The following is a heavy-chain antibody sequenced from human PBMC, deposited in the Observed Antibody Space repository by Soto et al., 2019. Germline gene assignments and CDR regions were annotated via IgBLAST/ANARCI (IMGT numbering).Heavy chain of an antibody. CDR2: IKEDGSEK. Sequence: EVQLVESGGGLVQPGGSLRLSCAASGFTFSSHWMSWVRQAPGKGLEWVANIKEDGSEKYYVDSVQGRFTVSRDNANNSLSLEMSSQGAEHTALHYGAIVDFWRGFWRLNYGGQATLISGSS. J-gene: IGHJ4*02. CDR1: GFTFSSHW. CDR3: AIVDFWRGFWRLNY. D-gene: IGHD3-3*01. V-gene: IGHV3-7*03.